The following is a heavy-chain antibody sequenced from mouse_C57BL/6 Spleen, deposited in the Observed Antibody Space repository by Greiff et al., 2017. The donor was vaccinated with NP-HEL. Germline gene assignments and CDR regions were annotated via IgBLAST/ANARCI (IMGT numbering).Heavy chain of an antibody. CDR1: GFNIKDYY. D-gene: IGHD2-4*01. Sequence: VQLQQSGAELVKPGASVKLSCTASGFNIKDYYMHWVKQTTEQGLEWIGRIDPEDGETKYAPKFQGMATITADTSSNTAYLQLSSLTSEDTAVYYCARCHYDYDWFAYWGQGTLVTVSA. J-gene: IGHJ3*01. V-gene: IGHV14-2*01. CDR3: ARCHYDYDWFAY. CDR2: IDPEDGET.